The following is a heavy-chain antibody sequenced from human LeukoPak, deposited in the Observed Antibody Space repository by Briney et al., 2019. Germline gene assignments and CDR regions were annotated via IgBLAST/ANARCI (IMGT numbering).Heavy chain of an antibody. D-gene: IGHD2-21*02. Sequence: ASVKVSCKASGYTFTSYGISRVRQAPGQGLEWMGWISAYNGNTNYAQKLQGRVTMTTDTSTSTAYMELRSLRSDDTAVYYCARVAVVTAILNWFDPWGQGTLVTVSS. CDR3: ARVAVVTAILNWFDP. V-gene: IGHV1-18*01. CDR1: GYTFTSYG. J-gene: IGHJ5*02. CDR2: ISAYNGNT.